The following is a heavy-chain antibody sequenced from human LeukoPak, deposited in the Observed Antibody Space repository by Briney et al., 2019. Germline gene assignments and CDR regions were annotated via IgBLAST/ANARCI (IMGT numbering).Heavy chain of an antibody. CDR1: GYTFTGYY. J-gene: IGHJ4*02. V-gene: IGHV1-46*01. Sequence: EASVKVSCKASGYTFTGYYIHWVRQAPGQGLEWMGMIYPRDGSTSYAQKFQGRVTVTRDTSTSTVHMELSGLRSEDTAVYYCARDQEGFDYWGQGTLATVSS. CDR2: IYPRDGST. CDR3: ARDQEGFDY.